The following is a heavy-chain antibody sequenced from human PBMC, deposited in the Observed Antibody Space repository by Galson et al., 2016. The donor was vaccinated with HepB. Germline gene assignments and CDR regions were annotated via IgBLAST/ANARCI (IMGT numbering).Heavy chain of an antibody. J-gene: IGHJ1*01. CDR1: GFSFRNYG. Sequence: LRLSCAASGFSFRNYGMHWVRQAPGKGLDWVSAISDDGTNKYYADSMKGRFTISRDNSKNTLSLQMNSLRAEDTAVYYCVAGKEYFQHWGQGTLVTVSS. CDR3: VAGKEYFQH. CDR2: ISDDGTNK. V-gene: IGHV3-30*03. D-gene: IGHD6-19*01.